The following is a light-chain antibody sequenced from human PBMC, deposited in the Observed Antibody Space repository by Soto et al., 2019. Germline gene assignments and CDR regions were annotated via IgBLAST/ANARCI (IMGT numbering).Light chain of an antibody. V-gene: IGLV1-40*01. CDR3: QSYDSTLSDRYV. CDR1: SSNIGAGYD. CDR2: GNI. J-gene: IGLJ1*01. Sequence: QSVLTQPPSVSGAPGQRVTISCTGSSSNIGAGYDVHWYQQRPGTAPKLLIFGNINRPSGVPDRFSGSKSGTSASLTITGLQAEDEGDYYCQSYDSTLSDRYVFGTGTTLTVL.